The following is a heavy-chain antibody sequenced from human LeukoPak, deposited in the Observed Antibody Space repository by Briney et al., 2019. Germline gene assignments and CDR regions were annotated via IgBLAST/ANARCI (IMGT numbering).Heavy chain of an antibody. D-gene: IGHD2-2*01. CDR2: IRSKTYGGIT. CDR1: GFTFGDYA. CDR3: SRESYLRPPSQPHHYFFDY. Sequence: GRSLRLSCSASGFTFGDYALSWFRQAPGNGLEWVSYIRSKTYGGITQYDASVKGRFTISRDDSKSIVYLQMDSLNTEDTAVYYCSRESYLRPPSQPHHYFFDYWGQGTLVTVSS. V-gene: IGHV3-49*03. J-gene: IGHJ4*02.